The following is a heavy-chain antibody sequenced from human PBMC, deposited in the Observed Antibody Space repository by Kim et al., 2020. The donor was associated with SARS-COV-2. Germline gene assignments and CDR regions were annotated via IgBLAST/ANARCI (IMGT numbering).Heavy chain of an antibody. V-gene: IGHV3-33*01. Sequence: GGSLRLSCAASGFTFSSYGMHWVRQAPGKGLEWVAVIWYDGSNKYYADSVKGRFTISRDNSKNTLYLQMNSLRAEDTAVYYCARDEPSSGWHFDYWGQGTLGTVSS. CDR2: IWYDGSNK. CDR3: ARDEPSSGWHFDY. CDR1: GFTFSSYG. D-gene: IGHD6-19*01. J-gene: IGHJ4*02.